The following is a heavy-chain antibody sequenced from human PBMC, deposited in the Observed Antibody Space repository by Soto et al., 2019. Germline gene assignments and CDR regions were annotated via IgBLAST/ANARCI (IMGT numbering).Heavy chain of an antibody. V-gene: IGHV1-18*01. CDR1: GYTFTSYG. CDR3: ARDQSPGYSYGSAIDY. J-gene: IGHJ4*02. CDR2: ISAYNGNT. Sequence: ASVKVSCKASGYTFTSYGISWVRQAPGQGLEWMGWISAYNGNTNYAQKLQGRVTMTTDTSTSTAYMELRSLRSDDTAVYYCARDQSPGYSYGSAIDYWGQGTLVTVPQ. D-gene: IGHD5-18*01.